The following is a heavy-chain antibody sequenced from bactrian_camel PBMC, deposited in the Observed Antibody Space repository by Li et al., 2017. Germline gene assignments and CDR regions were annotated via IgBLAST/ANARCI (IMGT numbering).Heavy chain of an antibody. V-gene: IGHV3S53*01. J-gene: IGHJ4*01. CDR2: IDSDGIA. Sequence: HVQLVESGGGSVQAGGSLRLSCGASGSIYGDACVGWLRQAPGKEREGVAAIDSDGIASYADSVKGRFTVSRDNANNTVNLMMNSLKPEDTAMYYCAADPPVRRCGSSWEGYSFGRWGQGTQVTVS. CDR3: AADPPVRRCGSSWEGYSFGR. CDR1: GSIYGDAC. D-gene: IGHD6*01.